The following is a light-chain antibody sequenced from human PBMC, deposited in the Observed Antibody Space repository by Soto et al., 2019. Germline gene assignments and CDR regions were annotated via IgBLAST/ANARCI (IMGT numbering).Light chain of an antibody. CDR3: QQYDSFSLT. V-gene: IGKV1-5*03. Sequence: DIQMTQSPSTLSASVGDRVTITCRASQSISSWLAWYQQKPGKAPKLLIQKASSLESGVPSRFSGSGSGTEFNLTISSLQPDDVATYFCQQYDSFSLTFGGGTKVEIK. J-gene: IGKJ4*01. CDR2: KAS. CDR1: QSISSW.